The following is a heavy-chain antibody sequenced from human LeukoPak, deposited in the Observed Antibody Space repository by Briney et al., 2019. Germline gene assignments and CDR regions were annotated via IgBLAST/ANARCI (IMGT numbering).Heavy chain of an antibody. CDR1: GGSISSYY. CDR2: IYDSGST. CDR3: ARDSTSYSSGFDFDY. J-gene: IGHJ4*02. Sequence: PSETLSLTCTVSGGSISSYYWTWIRQPPGKGLEWIGYIYDSGSTNYNPSLKGRVTISVDTSKSQFSLKLSSATAADTAVYYCARDSTSYSSGFDFDYWGQGNMVTVSS. V-gene: IGHV4-59*01. D-gene: IGHD3-22*01.